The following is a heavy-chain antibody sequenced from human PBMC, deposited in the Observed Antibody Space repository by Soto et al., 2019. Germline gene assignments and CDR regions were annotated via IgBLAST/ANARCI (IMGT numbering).Heavy chain of an antibody. V-gene: IGHV5-10-1*01. J-gene: IGHJ6*02. CDR2: VDPSDCYN. Sequence: PGGSLKISCKGSGYNFTNYVINWVRQMPGKGLEWMGRVDPSDCYNSYSPSFQGHVTISADKSISTVYLQWSSLKAADTAMYYCEKKAQYPLGIQIWLHCHYYYDMDVWGPGTTVTVSS. D-gene: IGHD5-18*01. CDR1: GYNFTNYV. CDR3: EKKAQYPLGIQIWLHCHYYYDMDV.